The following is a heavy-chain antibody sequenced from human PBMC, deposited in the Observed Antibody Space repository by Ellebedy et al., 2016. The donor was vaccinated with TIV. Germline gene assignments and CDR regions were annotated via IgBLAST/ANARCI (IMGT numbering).Heavy chain of an antibody. Sequence: GESLKISCAASGFTFSHHSMYWVRQAPGKGLEWMSLISFTSSVVYYADSVKGRFTVSRDNAEKSLFLQMESLTVEDTAVYSCTKGRKSGYDYFDSWGQGTFVTVSS. V-gene: IGHV3-48*04. J-gene: IGHJ4*02. CDR2: ISFTSSVV. CDR1: GFTFSHHS. D-gene: IGHD5-12*01. CDR3: TKGRKSGYDYFDS.